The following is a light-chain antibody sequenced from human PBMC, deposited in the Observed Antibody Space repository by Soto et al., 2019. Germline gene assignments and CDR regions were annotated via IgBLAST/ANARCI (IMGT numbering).Light chain of an antibody. Sequence: EIVLTQSPATLSLSPGERATLSCRASQSVSRYLAWYQQKPGQAPRLLIYDASSRATRIPARFSGSGSGTDFTLTISSLEPEDFAVYYCQQRSNWPPALTFGGGTKVEIK. J-gene: IGKJ4*01. CDR3: QQRSNWPPALT. CDR2: DAS. V-gene: IGKV3-11*01. CDR1: QSVSRY.